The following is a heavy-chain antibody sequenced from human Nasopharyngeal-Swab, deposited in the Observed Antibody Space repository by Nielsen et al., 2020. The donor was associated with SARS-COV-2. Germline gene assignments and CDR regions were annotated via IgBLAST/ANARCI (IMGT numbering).Heavy chain of an antibody. J-gene: IGHJ5*02. CDR1: GGSISSGDYY. D-gene: IGHD3-9*01. V-gene: IGHV4-30-4*01. CDR3: ARAGPLRYFDRLHNWFDP. CDR2: IYYSGST. Sequence: SETLSLTCTVSGGSISSGDYYWSWIRQPPGKGLEWIGYIYYSGSTYYNPSLKSRVTISVDTSKNQFSLKLSSVTAADTAVYYCARAGPLRYFDRLHNWFDPWGQGTLVTVSS.